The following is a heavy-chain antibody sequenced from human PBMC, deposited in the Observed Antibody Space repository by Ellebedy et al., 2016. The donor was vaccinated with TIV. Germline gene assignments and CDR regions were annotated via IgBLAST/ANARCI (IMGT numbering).Heavy chain of an antibody. CDR1: GFTFGRYR. J-gene: IGHJ5*02. V-gene: IGHV3-74*01. D-gene: IGHD4-11*01. CDR3: ARDRGDYSISGP. Sequence: GESLKISCVASGFTFGRYRMHWVRQALGNKLVWVSRIKSDGSSTTYADSVKGRFTTSRDNARNTLYLQMNSLRGEDTAVYFCARDRGDYSISGPWGQGTLVTVSS. CDR2: IKSDGSST.